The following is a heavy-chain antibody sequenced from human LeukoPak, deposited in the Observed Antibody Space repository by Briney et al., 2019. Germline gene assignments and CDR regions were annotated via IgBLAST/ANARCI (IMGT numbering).Heavy chain of an antibody. V-gene: IGHV4-61*02. D-gene: IGHD3-3*01. CDR3: ARFTIFGVGPGYYFDY. J-gene: IGHJ4*02. Sequence: PSQTLSLPCTVSGGSISSGSYYWSWIRQPAGKGLEWIGRIYTSGSTNYNPSLKSRVTISVDTSKNQFSLKLSSVTAADTAVYYCARFTIFGVGPGYYFDYWGQGTMVTVSS. CDR2: IYTSGST. CDR1: GGSISSGSYY.